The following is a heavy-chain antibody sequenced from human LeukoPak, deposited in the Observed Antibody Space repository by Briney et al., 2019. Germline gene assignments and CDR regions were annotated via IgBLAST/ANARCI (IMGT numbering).Heavy chain of an antibody. V-gene: IGHV3-21*01. CDR3: ARDYMMVSGSHQGAYDY. CDR2: ISSSSSYI. Sequence: GGSLRLSCAASGFTFSSYSMNWVRQAPGKGLEWVSSISSSSSYIYYADSVKGRFTISRDNAKNSLYLQMNSLRAEDTAVYYCARDYMMVSGSHQGAYDYWGQGTLVTVSS. D-gene: IGHD3-16*02. CDR1: GFTFSSYS. J-gene: IGHJ4*02.